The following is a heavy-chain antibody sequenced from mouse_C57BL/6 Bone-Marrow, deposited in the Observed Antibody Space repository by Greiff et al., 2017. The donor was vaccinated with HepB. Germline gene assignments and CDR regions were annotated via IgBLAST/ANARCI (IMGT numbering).Heavy chain of an antibody. CDR3: APKGYYYGSSYDFDY. CDR1: GYTFTSYG. D-gene: IGHD1-1*01. V-gene: IGHV1-81*01. Sequence: VQLKESGAELARPGASVKLSCKASGYTFTSYGISWVKQRTGQGLEWIGEIYPRSGNTYYNEKFKGKATLTADKSSSTAYMELRSLTSEDSAVYFCAPKGYYYGSSYDFDYWGQGTTLTVSS. J-gene: IGHJ2*01. CDR2: IYPRSGNT.